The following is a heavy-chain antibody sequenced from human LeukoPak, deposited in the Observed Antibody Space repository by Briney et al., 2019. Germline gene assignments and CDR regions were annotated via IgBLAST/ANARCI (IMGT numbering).Heavy chain of an antibody. CDR2: IKQDGSEK. CDR3: ARGSCSSTSCYVNWFDL. D-gene: IGHD2-2*01. Sequence: GGSLRLSCAASGFTFSSYWMSWVRQAPGKGLEWVANIKQDGSEKYYVDSVKGRFTISRDNAKNSLYLQMNSLRAEDTAVYYCARGSCSSTSCYVNWFDLWGQGTLVTVSS. CDR1: GFTFSSYW. J-gene: IGHJ5*02. V-gene: IGHV3-7*03.